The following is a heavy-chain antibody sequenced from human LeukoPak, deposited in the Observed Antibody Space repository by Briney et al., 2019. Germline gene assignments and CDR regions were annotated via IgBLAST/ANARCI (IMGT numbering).Heavy chain of an antibody. Sequence: GGSLRLSCAASGITVSTNYMTWVRQAPGKGLEWVSVIHSGGTTSYVDSVKGRFTISRDNPKNTLYLQMNSLRAEDTAVYFCARVGGFYYFDHWGQGTLVTVSS. CDR3: ARVGGFYYFDH. CDR1: GITVSTNY. D-gene: IGHD2/OR15-2a*01. J-gene: IGHJ4*02. V-gene: IGHV3-53*05. CDR2: IHSGGTT.